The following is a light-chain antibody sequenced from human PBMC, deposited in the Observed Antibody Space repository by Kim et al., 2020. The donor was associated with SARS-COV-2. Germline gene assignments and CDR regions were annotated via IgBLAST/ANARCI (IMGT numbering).Light chain of an antibody. V-gene: IGLV2-8*01. CDR2: DVN. CDR1: GSDLGGYNY. CDR3: SSYGGSV. Sequence: PGQSVTISCTETGSDLGGYNYVSWYQQHPGKAPILTIDDVNKRPSGVPDRFAGSKSGNTASLTVSGLQAEDEADDYCSSYGGSVFGGGTQLTVL. J-gene: IGLJ2*01.